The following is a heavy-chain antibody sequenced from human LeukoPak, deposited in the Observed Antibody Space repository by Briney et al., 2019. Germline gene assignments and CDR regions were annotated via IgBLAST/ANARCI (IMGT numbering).Heavy chain of an antibody. CDR2: IFYSRST. J-gene: IGHJ4*02. Sequence: SETLSLTCTVSGDSMRGYYWSWIRQPPGKGLEWIGYIFYSRSTKYNPSLNSRVTISVDTSKNQFSLKLSSVTAADTAVYYCARSYSSGHYSSFDSWGQGALVAVSS. CDR1: GDSMRGYY. V-gene: IGHV4-59*01. CDR3: ARSYSSGHYSSFDS. D-gene: IGHD3-22*01.